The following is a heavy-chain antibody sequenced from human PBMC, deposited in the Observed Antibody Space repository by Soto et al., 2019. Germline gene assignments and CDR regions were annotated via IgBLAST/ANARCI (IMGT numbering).Heavy chain of an antibody. CDR1: GGSISSSSYY. D-gene: IGHD4-4*01. Sequence: QLQLQESGPGLVKPSETLSLTCTVSGGSISSSSYYWGWIRQPPGKGLEWIGSIYYSGSTYYNPSLKSRVTISVDTSKNQFSLKLSSVTAADTAVYYCARGLTTRTLYGMDVWGQGTTVTVSS. CDR2: IYYSGST. J-gene: IGHJ6*02. V-gene: IGHV4-39*01. CDR3: ARGLTTRTLYGMDV.